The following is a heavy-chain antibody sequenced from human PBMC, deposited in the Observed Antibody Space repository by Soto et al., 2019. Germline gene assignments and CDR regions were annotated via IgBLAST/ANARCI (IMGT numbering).Heavy chain of an antibody. CDR3: AGPGDTTMAYPLDY. V-gene: IGHV3-11*01. Sequence: PGGSLRLSCAASGFTFRDYYMNWIRQAPGKGLEWVSYISGSGHTIYYADSVKGRFTISRDNAKNSLYLQMNSLRAEDTAVYYCAGPGDTTMAYPLDYWGQGTLVTVSS. J-gene: IGHJ4*02. CDR1: GFTFRDYY. CDR2: ISGSGHTI. D-gene: IGHD5-18*01.